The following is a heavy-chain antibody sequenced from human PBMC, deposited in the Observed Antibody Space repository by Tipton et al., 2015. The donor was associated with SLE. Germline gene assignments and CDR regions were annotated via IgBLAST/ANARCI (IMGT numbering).Heavy chain of an antibody. CDR1: GFTFSNYW. J-gene: IGHJ6*03. Sequence: SLRLSCEASGFTFSNYWMHWARQAPGKGLVWVSRIDTDGRITDYADSVKGRFTISRDNARNTLYLQMNGLRAEDTAVYYCATWEHLDSFYMDVWGKGTTVSVSS. CDR2: IDTDGRIT. CDR3: ATWEHLDSFYMDV. D-gene: IGHD1/OR15-1a*01. V-gene: IGHV3-74*01.